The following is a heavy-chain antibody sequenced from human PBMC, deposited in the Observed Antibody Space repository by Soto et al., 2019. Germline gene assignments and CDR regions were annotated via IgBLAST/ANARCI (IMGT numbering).Heavy chain of an antibody. CDR3: AREGYDFWSGYTYYYGMDV. V-gene: IGHV3-7*05. J-gene: IGHJ6*02. CDR1: GFTFSSYW. D-gene: IGHD3-3*01. CDR2: IKQDGSEK. Sequence: GGSLRLSCAASGFTFSSYWMSWVRQAPGKGLDWVANIKQDGSEKYYVDSVKGRFTISRDNAKNSLYLQMNSLRAEDTAVYYCAREGYDFWSGYTYYYGMDVWGQGTTVTVSS.